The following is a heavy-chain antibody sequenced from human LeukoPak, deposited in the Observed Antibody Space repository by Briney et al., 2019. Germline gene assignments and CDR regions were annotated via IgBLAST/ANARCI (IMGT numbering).Heavy chain of an antibody. D-gene: IGHD1-26*01. J-gene: IGHJ4*02. CDR3: ARGGSGSYYRVPFDY. CDR2: IYYSGST. Sequence: PSETLSLTCTVSGGSISSSSYYWSWIRQPPGKGLEWIGYIYYSGSTNYNPSLKSRVTISVDTSKNQFSLKLSSVTAADTAVYYCARGGSGSYYRVPFDYWGQGTLVTVSS. V-gene: IGHV4-61*01. CDR1: GGSISSSSYY.